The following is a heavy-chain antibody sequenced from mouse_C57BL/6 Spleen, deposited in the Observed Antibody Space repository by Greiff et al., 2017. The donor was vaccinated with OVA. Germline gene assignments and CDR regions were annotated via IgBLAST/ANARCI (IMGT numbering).Heavy chain of an antibody. J-gene: IGHJ1*03. CDR1: GYTFTDYY. CDR3: ARRGPYYYGSSDV. D-gene: IGHD1-1*01. CDR2: INPNNGGT. V-gene: IGHV1-26*01. Sequence: VQLQQSGPELVKPGASVKISCKASGYTFTDYYMNWVKQSHGKSLEWIGDINPNNGGTSYNQKFKGKATLTVDKSSSTAYMELRSLTSEDSAVYYCARRGPYYYGSSDVWGTGTTVTVSS.